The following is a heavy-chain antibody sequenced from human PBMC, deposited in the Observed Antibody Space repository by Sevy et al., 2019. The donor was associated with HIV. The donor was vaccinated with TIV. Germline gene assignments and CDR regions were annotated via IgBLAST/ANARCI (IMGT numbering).Heavy chain of an antibody. CDR2: ISSGSSYI. CDR1: GFTFSTYT. CDR3: AKGPDYNASTCTPLDY. J-gene: IGHJ4*02. V-gene: IGHV3-21*04. D-gene: IGHD3-22*01. Sequence: GGSLRLSCAASGFTFSTYTMNWVRQAPGKGLEWVSSISSGSSYIYYADSVKGRFTISRDNSRNTLYLQMSSLRAADTAVYYCAKGPDYNASTCTPLDYWGQGTLVTVSS.